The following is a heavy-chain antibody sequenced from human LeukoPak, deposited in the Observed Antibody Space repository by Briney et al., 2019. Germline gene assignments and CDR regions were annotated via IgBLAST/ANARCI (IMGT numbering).Heavy chain of an antibody. Sequence: PGGSLRLSFEASGFTVISYEMNWVLQAPGEGMEWVSYITTTGDRIQYAYSVKGRFTISRDNAKNSLYLQMNSLRAEDTGVYLCERDTKDYWGQGTLVVVSS. J-gene: IGHJ4*02. D-gene: IGHD2-2*01. V-gene: IGHV3-48*03. CDR1: GFTVISYE. CDR2: ITTTGDRI. CDR3: ERDTKDY.